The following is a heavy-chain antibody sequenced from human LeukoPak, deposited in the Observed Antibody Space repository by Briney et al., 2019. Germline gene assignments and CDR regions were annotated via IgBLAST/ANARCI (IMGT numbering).Heavy chain of an antibody. Sequence: SETLSLTCAVSGYSISSGYYWGWIRQPPGKGLEWIGSIYHSGSTYYSPSLKSRVTISVDTSKNQFSLKLSSVTAADTAVYYCAREDGGTPFDYWGQGTLVTVSS. J-gene: IGHJ4*02. CDR1: GYSISSGYY. D-gene: IGHD3-16*01. CDR2: IYHSGST. V-gene: IGHV4-38-2*02. CDR3: AREDGGTPFDY.